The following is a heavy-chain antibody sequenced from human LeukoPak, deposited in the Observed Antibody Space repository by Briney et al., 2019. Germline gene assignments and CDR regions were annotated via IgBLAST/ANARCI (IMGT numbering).Heavy chain of an antibody. CDR1: GYSFTSYW. J-gene: IGHJ4*02. CDR2: IYPGDSDT. V-gene: IGHV5-51*01. D-gene: IGHD3-22*01. Sequence: GESLKIFCKGSGYSFTSYWIGWVRQMPGKGLEWMGIIYPGDSDTRYSPSFQGQVTISADKSISTANLQWSSLKASDTAMYYCATGTVYYYDSSGYYNDYRGQGTLVTVSS. CDR3: ATGTVYYYDSSGYYNDY.